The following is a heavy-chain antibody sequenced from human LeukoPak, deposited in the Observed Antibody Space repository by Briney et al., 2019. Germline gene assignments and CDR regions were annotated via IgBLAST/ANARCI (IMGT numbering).Heavy chain of an antibody. J-gene: IGHJ4*02. CDR1: GFTYSSYA. CDR3: ARDGTYYDFWSGYPGY. D-gene: IGHD3-3*01. Sequence: GGSLRLSCAASGFTYSSYAMHWVRQAPGKGLEYVSAISSNGGSTYYADSVKGRFTISRDNSKNTLYLQMGSLRAEDMAVYYCARDGTYYDFWSGYPGYWGQGTLVTVSS. CDR2: ISSNGGST. V-gene: IGHV3-64*02.